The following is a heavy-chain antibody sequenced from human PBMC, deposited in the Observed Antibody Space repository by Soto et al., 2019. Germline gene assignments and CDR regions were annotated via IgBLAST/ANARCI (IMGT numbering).Heavy chain of an antibody. CDR3: EGREVGQADFTY. CDR1: GGTFSSYA. Sequence: SVKVSCKASGGTFSSYAISWVRQAPGQGLEWMGGIIPIFGTANYAQKFQGRVTITADESTSTAYMELSSLRSEDTAVYYSEGREVGQADFTYGGQEPLVTVS. CDR2: IIPIFGTA. V-gene: IGHV1-69*13. D-gene: IGHD3-3*01. J-gene: IGHJ4*02.